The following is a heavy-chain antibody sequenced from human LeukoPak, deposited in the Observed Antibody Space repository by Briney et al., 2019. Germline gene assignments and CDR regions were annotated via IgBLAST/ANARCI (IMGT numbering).Heavy chain of an antibody. V-gene: IGHV4-34*01. CDR2: VNESGGT. Sequence: MASETLSLTCAVYIDSFSNYHWNWIRQTPAKGMEWIGEVNESGGTNISPSLRSRVTISLDTSKNQFSLKLSSVTAADTAVYYCATQPNYGSGSPLPGYWGQGTLVTVSS. J-gene: IGHJ4*02. CDR3: ATQPNYGSGSPLPGY. CDR1: IDSFSNYH. D-gene: IGHD3-10*01.